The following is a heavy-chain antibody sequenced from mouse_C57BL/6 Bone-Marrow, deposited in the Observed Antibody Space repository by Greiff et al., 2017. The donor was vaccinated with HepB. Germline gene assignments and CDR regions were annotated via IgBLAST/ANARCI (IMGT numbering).Heavy chain of an antibody. CDR1: GFTFSSYA. D-gene: IGHD2-4*01. CDR3: ARFYDYDGDFDY. CDR2: ISDGGSYT. Sequence: EVHLVESGGGLVKPGGSLKLSCAASGFTFSSYAMSWVRQTPEKRLEWVATISDGGSYTYYPDNVKGRFTISRDNAKNNLYLQMSHLKSEDTAMYYCARFYDYDGDFDYWGQGTTLTVSS. J-gene: IGHJ2*01. V-gene: IGHV5-4*01.